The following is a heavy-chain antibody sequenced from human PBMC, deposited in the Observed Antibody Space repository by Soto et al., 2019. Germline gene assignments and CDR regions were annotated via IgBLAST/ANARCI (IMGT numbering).Heavy chain of an antibody. J-gene: IGHJ4*02. CDR3: ARDQSSGGCTNGVCPSGLDY. Sequence: EVQLVESGGGLVQPGGSLRLSCAASGFTFSSYSMNWVRQAPGKGLEWVSYISSSSSTIYYADSVKGRFTISRDNAKNTLYLKMNSLRDEDTAVYCCARDQSSGGCTNGVCPSGLDYWGQGTLVTVSS. CDR1: GFTFSSYS. D-gene: IGHD2-8*01. CDR2: ISSSSSTI. V-gene: IGHV3-48*02.